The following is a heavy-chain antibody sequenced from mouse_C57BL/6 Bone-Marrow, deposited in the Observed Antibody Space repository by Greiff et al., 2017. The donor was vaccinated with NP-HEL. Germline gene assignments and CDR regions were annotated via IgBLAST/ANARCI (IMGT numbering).Heavy chain of an antibody. CDR3: ARGSNYGWFAY. Sequence: EVHLVESGGGLVKPGGSLKLSCAASGFTFSDYGMHWVRQAPEKGLEWVAYISSGSSTIYYADTVKGRFTISRDNAKNTLFLQMTSLRSEDTAMYYCARGSNYGWFAYWGQGTLVTVSA. V-gene: IGHV5-17*01. J-gene: IGHJ3*01. CDR2: ISSGSSTI. CDR1: GFTFSDYG. D-gene: IGHD2-5*01.